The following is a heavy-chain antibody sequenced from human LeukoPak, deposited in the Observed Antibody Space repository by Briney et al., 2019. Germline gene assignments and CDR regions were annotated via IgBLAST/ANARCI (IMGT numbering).Heavy chain of an antibody. Sequence: PGGSLRLSCTASGFTFTSYWMQWVRQAPGEGLVWVSCINNDGSSTNYADSVKGRFTISRDNSKNTVYLQMDSLRTEDTAVYYCVRGEAHDSWGQGTLITVCS. V-gene: IGHV3-74*01. CDR2: INNDGSST. D-gene: IGHD1-26*01. J-gene: IGHJ4*02. CDR3: VRGEAHDS. CDR1: GFTFTSYW.